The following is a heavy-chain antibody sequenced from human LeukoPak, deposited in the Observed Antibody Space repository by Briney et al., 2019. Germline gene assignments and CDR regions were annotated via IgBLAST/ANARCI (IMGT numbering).Heavy chain of an antibody. V-gene: IGHV3-30*02. CDR3: AIYSRRSSSWYYYYYVDV. D-gene: IGHD6-13*01. Sequence: GGSLRLSCAASGFTFSSYGMHWVRQAPGKGLEWVAFIRYDGSNKYYADSVKGRFTISRDNSKNTLYLQMNSLRAEDTAVYYCAIYSRRSSSWYYYYYVDVWGKGTTVTISS. CDR1: GFTFSSYG. CDR2: IRYDGSNK. J-gene: IGHJ6*03.